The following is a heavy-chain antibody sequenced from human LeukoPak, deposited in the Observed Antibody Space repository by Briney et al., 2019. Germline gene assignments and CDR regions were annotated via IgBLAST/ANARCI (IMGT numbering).Heavy chain of an antibody. D-gene: IGHD1-1*01. Sequence: GGSLRLSCAASGFTFSNYEMNWVRQGPGKGLEWVSYISTSSSTIYYADSVKGRFTISRDNAKNSLYLQMNSLRAEDTAVYYCARLDDLLFDAWGQRTLVTVSS. CDR2: ISTSSSTI. V-gene: IGHV3-48*03. CDR1: GFTFSNYE. J-gene: IGHJ5*02. CDR3: ARLDDLLFDA.